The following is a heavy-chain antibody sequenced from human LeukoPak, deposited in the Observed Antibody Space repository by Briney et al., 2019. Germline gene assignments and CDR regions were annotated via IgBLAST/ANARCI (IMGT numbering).Heavy chain of an antibody. V-gene: IGHV4-4*07. CDR2: ISASGNT. Sequence: SETLSLTRSVSDGSISSCYWSWIRQPAGKGLESIGRISASGNTNYNPSLKSRVTMSVDTSKNQFSLKLSSVTAADTAVYYCARSYGSGSPQIWGQGTMVTVSS. D-gene: IGHD3-10*01. CDR1: DGSISSCY. J-gene: IGHJ3*02. CDR3: ARSYGSGSPQI.